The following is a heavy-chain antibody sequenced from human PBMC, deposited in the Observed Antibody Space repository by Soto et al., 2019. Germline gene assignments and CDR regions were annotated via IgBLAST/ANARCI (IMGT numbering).Heavy chain of an antibody. CDR3: AKGDSSWVSWFDP. Sequence: EMQLVESGGTLVQPGGSLRLSCAASGFKFNDSAMHWVRQAPGKGLEYVAGISWNSGSIGYADSVRGRFIISRDNAKDSLYLQMNSLRPEDTALYYCAKGDSSWVSWFDPWGQGTLVTVSS. V-gene: IGHV3-9*01. J-gene: IGHJ5*02. CDR2: ISWNSGSI. CDR1: GFKFNDSA. D-gene: IGHD6-19*01.